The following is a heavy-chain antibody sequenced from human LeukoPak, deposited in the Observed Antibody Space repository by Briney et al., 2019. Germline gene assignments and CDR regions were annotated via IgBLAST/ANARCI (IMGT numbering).Heavy chain of an antibody. J-gene: IGHJ4*02. CDR1: GGTFSTYA. Sequence: SVKVSCQASGGTFSTYAISWVRQAPGQGLEWMGGIIPIFGTANYAQKFQGRVTITADESTSTAYMELSSLRSEDTAVYYCARAAYSSSYAAGYWGQGTLVTVPS. V-gene: IGHV1-69*13. CDR3: ARAAYSSSYAAGY. CDR2: IIPIFGTA. D-gene: IGHD6-6*01.